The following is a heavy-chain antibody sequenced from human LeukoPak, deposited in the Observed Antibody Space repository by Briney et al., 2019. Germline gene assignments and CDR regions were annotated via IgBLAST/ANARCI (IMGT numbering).Heavy chain of an antibody. V-gene: IGHV5-51*01. CDR1: GYSFTSYW. CDR2: IYPGDSDT. Sequence: GASLKISYEGSGYSFTSYWIGWVRPMPGKGLEWMGIIYPGDSDTRYSPSFQGQVTISADKSISTAYLQWSSLKASDTAMYYCARLHYGSGSSAYFDYWGQGTLVTVSS. CDR3: ARLHYGSGSSAYFDY. J-gene: IGHJ4*02. D-gene: IGHD3-10*01.